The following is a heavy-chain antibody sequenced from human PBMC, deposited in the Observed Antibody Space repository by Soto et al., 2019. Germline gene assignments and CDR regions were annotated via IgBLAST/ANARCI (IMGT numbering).Heavy chain of an antibody. Sequence: PGGSLRLSCAASGFTVSSNYMSWVRQAPGKGLEWVSVIYSGGSTYYADSVKGRFTISRDNSKNTLYLQMNSLRAEDTAVYYCARERITMVRGVIIGYYGMDVWGQGTTVTVSS. J-gene: IGHJ6*02. D-gene: IGHD3-10*01. CDR2: IYSGGST. V-gene: IGHV3-53*01. CDR1: GFTVSSNY. CDR3: ARERITMVRGVIIGYYGMDV.